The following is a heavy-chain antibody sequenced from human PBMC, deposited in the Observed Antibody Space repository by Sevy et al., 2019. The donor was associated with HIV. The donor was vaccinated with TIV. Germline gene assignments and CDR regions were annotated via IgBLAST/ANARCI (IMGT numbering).Heavy chain of an antibody. V-gene: IGHV3-30*18. CDR3: AKDFTGYNGMDV. CDR1: GIIFTTSG. D-gene: IGHD3-9*01. Sequence: GGSLRLSCAVSGIIFTTSGMHWVRQAPGKGLEWVAVISYDGRNKFYGDSVKGRFTISRDNPKNILFLQMNSLRAEDTAVYYCAKDFTGYNGMDVWGQGTMVTVSS. J-gene: IGHJ6*02. CDR2: ISYDGRNK.